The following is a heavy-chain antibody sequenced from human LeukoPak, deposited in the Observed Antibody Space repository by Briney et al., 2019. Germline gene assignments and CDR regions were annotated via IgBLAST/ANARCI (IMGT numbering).Heavy chain of an antibody. CDR2: TYFRSKRYY. D-gene: IGHD1-26*01. CDR3: ARDPVGGSTIFDS. Sequence: SQTLSLTCAISGDSVSSDSAAWNWIRQSPSRGLEWLARTYFRSKRYYDYALAVKGRITINPDTSKKQFSLQLNSVTPEDTAVYFCARDPVGGSTIFDSWGQGTLVTVSS. CDR1: GDSVSSDSAA. V-gene: IGHV6-1*01. J-gene: IGHJ4*02.